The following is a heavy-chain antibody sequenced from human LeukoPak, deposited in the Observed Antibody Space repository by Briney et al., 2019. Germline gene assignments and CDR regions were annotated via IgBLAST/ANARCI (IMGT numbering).Heavy chain of an antibody. D-gene: IGHD5-12*01. CDR1: GGSISSYY. CDR2: IYYSGST. Sequence: SETLSLTCTVSGGSISSYYWSWIRQPPGKGLEWIGYIYYSGSTNYNPSLKSRVTISVEKSKNHLSLQLSSVTAADTAVYYCARIYSGYGLDYWGQGTLVTVSS. V-gene: IGHV4-59*08. J-gene: IGHJ4*02. CDR3: ARIYSGYGLDY.